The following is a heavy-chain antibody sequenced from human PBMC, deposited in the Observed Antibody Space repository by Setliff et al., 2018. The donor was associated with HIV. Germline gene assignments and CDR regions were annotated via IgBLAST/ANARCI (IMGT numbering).Heavy chain of an antibody. CDR3: ARGRNRNYVVYGMDV. CDR2: IKQDGSEK. V-gene: IGHV3-7*03. CDR1: GFRFSNYW. D-gene: IGHD1-7*01. Sequence: GGSLRLSCAAYGFRFSNYWISWVRQAPGKGLEWVANIKQDGSEKYYADSVKGRFTISRDNSKNTLYLQMNSLRAEDTAVYYCARGRNRNYVVYGMDVWGQGTTVTVSS. J-gene: IGHJ6*02.